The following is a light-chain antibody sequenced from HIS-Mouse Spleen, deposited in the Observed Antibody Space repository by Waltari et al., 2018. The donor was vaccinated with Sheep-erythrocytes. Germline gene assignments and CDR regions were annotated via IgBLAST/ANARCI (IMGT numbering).Light chain of an antibody. CDR3: QQYGSSPFT. CDR1: QSVSSSY. V-gene: IGKV3-20*01. J-gene: IGKJ3*01. CDR2: GAS. Sequence: EIVLTPSPGTLSLSPGERATLSCRASQSVSSSYLAWYQQKPGQAPRRLIYGASSRATGIPDRFSGSGSGTDFTLTISRLEPEDFAVYYCQQYGSSPFTFGPGTKVDIK.